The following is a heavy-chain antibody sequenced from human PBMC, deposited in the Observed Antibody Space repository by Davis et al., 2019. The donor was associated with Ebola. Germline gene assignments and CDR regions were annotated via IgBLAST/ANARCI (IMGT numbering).Heavy chain of an antibody. Sequence: GGSLRLSCAASGFTFSGSWMHWVRQAPGKGLEWVGRIKSKRDGATSDSAASVKGRFTISRDDSKNTLYLQMNSLKTEDTAVYYCTTVRDRAGTRNYDHGMDVWGQGTTVTVSS. V-gene: IGHV3-15*07. D-gene: IGHD1/OR15-1a*01. CDR1: GFTFSGSW. CDR2: IKSKRDGATS. CDR3: TTVRDRAGTRNYDHGMDV. J-gene: IGHJ6*01.